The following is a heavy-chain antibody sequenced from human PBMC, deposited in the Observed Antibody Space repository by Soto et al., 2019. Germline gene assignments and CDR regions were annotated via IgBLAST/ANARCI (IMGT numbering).Heavy chain of an antibody. CDR2: IVRNGGST. CDR3: VKEGYYYDSSGYYYGWFDP. Sequence: PGGSLRLSCSASGFTFGNYALHWVRQAPGKGLEYVSAIVRNGGSTYYADSVKGRFTISRDNSKNTLYLQMSSLRAEDTAVYYCVKEGYYYDSSGYYYGWFDPWGQGTLVTVSS. CDR1: GFTFGNYA. D-gene: IGHD3-22*01. J-gene: IGHJ5*02. V-gene: IGHV3-64D*06.